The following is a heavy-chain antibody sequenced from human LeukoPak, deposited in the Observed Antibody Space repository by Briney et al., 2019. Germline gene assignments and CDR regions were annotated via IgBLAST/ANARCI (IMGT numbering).Heavy chain of an antibody. CDR3: ARTSVDCLDC. CDR1: GFTFSSYG. V-gene: IGHV3-30*03. J-gene: IGHJ4*02. CDR2: ISYDGSNK. Sequence: PGRSLRLSCAASGFTFSSYGMHWVRQAPGKGLEWVAVISYDGSNKYYADSVKGRFTISRDNSKNTLYLQMNSLRAEDTAVYYCARTSVDCLDCWGQGTLVTVSS. D-gene: IGHD2-21*02.